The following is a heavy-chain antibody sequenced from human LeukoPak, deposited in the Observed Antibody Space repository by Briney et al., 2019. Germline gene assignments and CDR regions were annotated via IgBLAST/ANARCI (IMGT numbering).Heavy chain of an antibody. CDR3: AKTFLRYFDYFDY. CDR2: ISSSGSTI. V-gene: IGHV3-48*03. Sequence: HPGGSLRLSCAASGFTFSSYEMNWVRQAPGKGLEWVSYISSSGSTIYYADSVKGRFTMSRDNSKNTLYLQMNSLRAEDTAVYYCAKTFLRYFDYFDYWGQGTLVTVSS. J-gene: IGHJ4*02. D-gene: IGHD3-9*01. CDR1: GFTFSSYE.